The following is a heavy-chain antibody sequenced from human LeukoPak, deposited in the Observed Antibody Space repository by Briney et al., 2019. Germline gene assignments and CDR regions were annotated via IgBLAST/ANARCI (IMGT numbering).Heavy chain of an antibody. J-gene: IGHJ4*02. CDR3: ARAKYCSGGSCYDQPFDY. CDR1: GFTFSSYS. D-gene: IGHD2-15*01. CDR2: ISSSSSYI. V-gene: IGHV3-21*01. Sequence: GGSLRLSCAASGFTFSSYSMKWVRQAPGKGLEWVSSISSSSSYIYYADSVKGRFTISRDNAKNSLYLQMNSLRAEDTAVYYCARAKYCSGGSCYDQPFDYWGQGTLVTVSS.